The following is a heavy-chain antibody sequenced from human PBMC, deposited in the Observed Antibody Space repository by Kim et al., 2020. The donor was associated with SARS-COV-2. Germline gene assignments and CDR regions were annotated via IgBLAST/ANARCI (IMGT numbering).Heavy chain of an antibody. D-gene: IGHD3-3*01. V-gene: IGHV1-2*02. CDR2: IDPHMGRT. CDR3: VCSIGVPKSGLKVFNY. J-gene: IGHJ4*02. CDR1: GYTFRDYY. Sequence: ASVKVSCKASGYTFRDYYIHWVRQAPGQGLEWLGWIDPHMGRTVYDQKSPAEITFTADTFINTAYMDLSGLTTLDTATYYCVCSIGVPKSGLKVFNYWSQGTLVTVSA.